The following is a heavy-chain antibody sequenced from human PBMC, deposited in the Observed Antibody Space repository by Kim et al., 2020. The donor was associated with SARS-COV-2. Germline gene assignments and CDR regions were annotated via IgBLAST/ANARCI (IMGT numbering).Heavy chain of an antibody. J-gene: IGHJ6*01. Sequence: GGSLRLSCAASGFIFGTYVMSWARQAPGKGLEWVSSFRTCDGNRYYTYYVESVTSRFTIYTDNLKSTLIQHMKSLTAEVTSGYLCAESDVSGGLGGGMD. D-gene: IGHD3-3*01. V-gene: IGHV3-23*01. CDR3: AESDVSGGLGGGMD. CDR1: GFIFGTYV. CDR2: FRTCDGNR.